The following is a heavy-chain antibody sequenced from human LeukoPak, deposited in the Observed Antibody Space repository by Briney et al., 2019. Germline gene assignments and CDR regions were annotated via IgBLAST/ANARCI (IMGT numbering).Heavy chain of an antibody. CDR3: ASLGFGDQHVYYYYYMDV. D-gene: IGHD3-10*01. J-gene: IGHJ6*03. CDR1: GGTFSSYA. CDR2: IIPIFGTA. V-gene: IGHV1-69*06. Sequence: GASVKVSCKASGGTFSSYAISWVRQAPGQGLEWRGGIIPIFGTANYAQKFEGRVTITADKSTSTAYMELSSLRSEDTAVYYCASLGFGDQHVYYYYYMDVWGKGTTVTVSS.